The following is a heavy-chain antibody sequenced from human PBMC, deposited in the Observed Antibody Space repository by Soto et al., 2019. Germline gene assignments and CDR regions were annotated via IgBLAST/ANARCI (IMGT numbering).Heavy chain of an antibody. CDR1: GGTFSSYA. CDR3: AREYHGSGRYLYGMDV. V-gene: IGHV1-69*13. J-gene: IGHJ6*02. D-gene: IGHD3-10*01. Sequence: GASVKVSCKASGGTFSSYAISWVRQAPGQGLEWMGGIIPIFGTANYAQKFQGRVTITADESTSTAYMELSSLRSEDKAVYYCAREYHGSGRYLYGMDVWGQGTTVTVSS. CDR2: IIPIFGTA.